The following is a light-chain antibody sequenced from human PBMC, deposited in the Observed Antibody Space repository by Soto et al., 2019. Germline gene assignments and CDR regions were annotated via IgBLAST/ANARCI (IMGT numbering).Light chain of an antibody. Sequence: EIVLTQSPATLSLSPGEIATLCCRASQSVSSFLAWYQQKPGQAPSPLIYDASNKATGIPARFSGSGSGTAFTLTISRLEPDEFVVYYCQQYGSSLTFGQGTRLEI. CDR1: QSVSSF. CDR3: QQYGSSLT. J-gene: IGKJ5*01. V-gene: IGKV3-11*01. CDR2: DAS.